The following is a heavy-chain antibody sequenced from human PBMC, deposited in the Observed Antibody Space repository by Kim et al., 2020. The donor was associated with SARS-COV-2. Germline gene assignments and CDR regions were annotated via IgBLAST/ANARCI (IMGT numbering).Heavy chain of an antibody. CDR3: AKSSTTLWFGELFDY. CDR1: GFTFDDYA. CDR2: ISWNSGSI. D-gene: IGHD3-10*01. J-gene: IGHJ4*02. Sequence: GGSLRLSCAASGFTFDDYAMHWVRQAPGKGLEWVSGISWNSGSIGYADSVKGRFTISRDNAKNSLYLQMNSLRAEDTALYYCAKSSTTLWFGELFDYWGQGTLVTVSS. V-gene: IGHV3-9*01.